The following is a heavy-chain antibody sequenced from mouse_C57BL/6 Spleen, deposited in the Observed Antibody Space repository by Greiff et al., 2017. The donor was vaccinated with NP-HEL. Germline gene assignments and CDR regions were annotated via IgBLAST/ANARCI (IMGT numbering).Heavy chain of an antibody. CDR3: ARFYDYDGAWFAY. V-gene: IGHV5-6*01. D-gene: IGHD2-4*01. CDR1: GFTFSSYG. J-gene: IGHJ3*01. CDR2: ISSGGSYT. Sequence: EVQLKQSGGDLVKPGGSLKLSCAASGFTFSSYGMSWVRQTPDKRLEWVATISSGGSYTYYPDSVKGRFTISRDNAKNTLYLQMSSLKSEDTAMYYCARFYDYDGAWFAYWGQGTLVTVSA.